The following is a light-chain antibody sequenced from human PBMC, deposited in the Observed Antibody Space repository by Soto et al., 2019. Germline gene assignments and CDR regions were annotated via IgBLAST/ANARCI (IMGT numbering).Light chain of an antibody. CDR3: SSYTSSSTLA. J-gene: IGLJ1*01. CDR1: SSDVGGYNY. Sequence: QSALTQPASVSGSPGQSITISCTGTSSDVGGYNYVSWYQQHPGKAPKLMIYDVSNRPSGVSNRFSGSKSGNTASLTISALQAEDEADYYCSSYTSSSTLAFGTGTKVTVL. V-gene: IGLV2-14*01. CDR2: DVS.